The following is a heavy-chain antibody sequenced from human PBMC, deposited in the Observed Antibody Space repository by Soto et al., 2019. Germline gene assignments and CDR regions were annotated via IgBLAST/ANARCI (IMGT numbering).Heavy chain of an antibody. Sequence: QVQLVQSGAEVKKPGSSVKVSCKASGGTSSSCAISWVRKAPGQGLEWMGGIIPIFGTANDAQKLQGRVTSTADKSTSTAYMELGSLRSEDTAVYHCAAGSGSYGPWGWFDPWGQGTLVTGSS. CDR2: IIPIFGTA. CDR1: GGTSSSCA. D-gene: IGHD1-26*01. J-gene: IGHJ5*02. V-gene: IGHV1-69*06. CDR3: AAGSGSYGPWGWFDP.